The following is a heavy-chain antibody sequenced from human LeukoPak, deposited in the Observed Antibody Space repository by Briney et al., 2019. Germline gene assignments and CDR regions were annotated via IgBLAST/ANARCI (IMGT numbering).Heavy chain of an antibody. CDR3: ARDSRQQLVRELDY. Sequence: GGSLRLSCAASGFTFSNYAMTWVRQAPGKGLEWVSVISGVGSNTDYADSVKGRFTISRDNSKNTVYLQMNSLRAEDTAVYYCARDSRQQLVRELDYWGRGTLVTVSS. J-gene: IGHJ4*02. V-gene: IGHV3-23*01. D-gene: IGHD6-13*01. CDR2: ISGVGSNT. CDR1: GFTFSNYA.